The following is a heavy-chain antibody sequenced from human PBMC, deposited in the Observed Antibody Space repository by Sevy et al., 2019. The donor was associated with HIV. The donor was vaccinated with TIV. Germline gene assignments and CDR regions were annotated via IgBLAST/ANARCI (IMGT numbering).Heavy chain of an antibody. CDR3: ARVAARDYCSGGSCYYYFDY. CDR2: IYYSGST. Sequence: SETLSLTCTVSGGSISSGGYYWSWIRQHPGKGLEWIGYIYYSGSTYYNPSLKSRVTIAVETSKNQFSLRLSSGTAADTAVYYCARVAARDYCSGGSCYYYFDYWGQGTLVTVSS. D-gene: IGHD2-15*01. V-gene: IGHV4-31*03. J-gene: IGHJ4*02. CDR1: GGSISSGGYY.